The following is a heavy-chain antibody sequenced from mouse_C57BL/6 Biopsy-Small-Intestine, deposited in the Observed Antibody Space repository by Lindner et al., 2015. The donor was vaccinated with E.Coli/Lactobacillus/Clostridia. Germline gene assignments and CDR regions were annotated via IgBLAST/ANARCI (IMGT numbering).Heavy chain of an antibody. V-gene: IGHV1-62-3*01. CDR3: ARDRARSGWRIFDY. Sequence: SVKVSCKPSGYTFSVYYFHWVRQAPGQGLEWMGWIDPNSGGTHYAQKFQGRVTMTRDKSISTAYMELTRLTSDDTAVYYCARDRARSGWRIFDYWGQGTLVTVSS. CDR1: GYTFSVYY. CDR2: IDPNSGGT. D-gene: IGHD3-3*01. J-gene: IGHJ4*01.